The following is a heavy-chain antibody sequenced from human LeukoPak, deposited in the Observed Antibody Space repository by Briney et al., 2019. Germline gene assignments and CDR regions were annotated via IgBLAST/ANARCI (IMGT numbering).Heavy chain of an antibody. J-gene: IGHJ5*02. D-gene: IGHD2-2*01. CDR3: ARFRLSAIGVPAATNWFDP. Sequence: GESLQISCQGSGYSFTSYWIGWVRQMPGKGLEWMGIIDPGDSDARSSPSFQGQVTFSADYSIDTAYLQWSSLKASDTAMYYCARFRLSAIGVPAATNWFDPWGQGTLVTVSS. V-gene: IGHV5-51*01. CDR2: IDPGDSDA. CDR1: GYSFTSYW.